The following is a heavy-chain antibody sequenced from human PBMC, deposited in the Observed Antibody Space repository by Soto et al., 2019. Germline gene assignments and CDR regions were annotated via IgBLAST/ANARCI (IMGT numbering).Heavy chain of an antibody. CDR2: IGTGGDT. CDR3: VRETGFTTTSDAFNI. J-gene: IGHJ3*02. V-gene: IGHV3-13*01. Sequence: EVQLVESGGGLVQPGGSLRLSCAASGFTFSGSDMNWVRHTRGKGLEWVSGIGTGGDTYYADSVRGRFTISREDAKGSLYLQMNSRRVEDTAVYYCVRETGFTTTSDAFNIWGQGTMVTVSS. CDR1: GFTFSGSD. D-gene: IGHD1-1*01.